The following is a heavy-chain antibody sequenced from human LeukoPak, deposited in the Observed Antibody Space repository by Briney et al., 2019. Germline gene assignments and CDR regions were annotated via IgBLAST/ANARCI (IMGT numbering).Heavy chain of an antibody. CDR2: IYYSGST. J-gene: IGHJ5*02. D-gene: IGHD3-22*01. CDR3: ARRPVVGAWFDP. CDR1: GGSISSYY. V-gene: IGHV4-59*08. Sequence: KPSETLSLTCTVSGGSISSYYWTWIRQPPGKGLEWIGYIYYSGSTSYNPSLKSRVTISVDTSKIQFSLKLSSVTAADTAVYYCARRPVVGAWFDPWGQGTQVTVSS.